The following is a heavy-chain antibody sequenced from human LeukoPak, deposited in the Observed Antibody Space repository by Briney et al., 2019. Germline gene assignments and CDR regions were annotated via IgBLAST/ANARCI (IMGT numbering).Heavy chain of an antibody. D-gene: IGHD2-15*01. Sequence: GGSLRLSCAASGFTVSSNYMNWVRQAPGRGLEWVSYISSSSSTIYYADSVKGRFTISRDNAKNSLYLQMNSLRAEDTAVYYCARDFAVVVAARRNWGQGTLVTVSS. CDR3: ARDFAVVVAARRN. CDR2: ISSSSSTI. J-gene: IGHJ4*02. V-gene: IGHV3-48*01. CDR1: GFTVSSNY.